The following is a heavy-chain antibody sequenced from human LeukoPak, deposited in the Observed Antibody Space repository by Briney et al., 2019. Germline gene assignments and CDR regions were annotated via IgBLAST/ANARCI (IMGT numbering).Heavy chain of an antibody. CDR1: GFSFSNNY. D-gene: IGHD6-13*01. V-gene: IGHV3-53*01. CDR3: ARDPPRIAASGTYY. Sequence: GGSLRLSCAVSGFSFSNNYMNWVRQAPGKGLEWVSLIYSRGGTSYSDSVTGRFTISRDSSKKTLFLQLNTLSVEDTAVYYCARDPPRIAASGTYYWGQGPLVTVSS. CDR2: IYSRGGT. J-gene: IGHJ4*02.